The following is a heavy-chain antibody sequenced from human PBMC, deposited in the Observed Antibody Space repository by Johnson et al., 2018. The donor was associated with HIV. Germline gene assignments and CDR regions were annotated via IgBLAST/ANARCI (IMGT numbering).Heavy chain of an antibody. Sequence: VQLVESGGGLVQPGRSLRLSCAASGFTFDDYAMHWVRQAPGKGLEWVSGISWNSGSIGYADSVKGRFTISRDNAKNSLSLQMISLRAEDTAIYYCARGSLSGWFPPDALDIWGQGTMVTVSS. J-gene: IGHJ3*02. CDR2: ISWNSGSI. CDR3: ARGSLSGWFPPDALDI. D-gene: IGHD6-19*01. V-gene: IGHV3-9*01. CDR1: GFTFDDYA.